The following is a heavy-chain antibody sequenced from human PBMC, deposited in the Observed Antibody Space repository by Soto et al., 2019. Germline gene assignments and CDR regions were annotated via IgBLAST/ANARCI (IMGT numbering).Heavy chain of an antibody. V-gene: IGHV3-15*07. CDR1: GFTFGDAW. Sequence: EVQLVESGGGWVKPGGSLTLSCVASGFTFGDAWMNWVRPAAGKGLEWVGHVKTKSEGETTDYAAPVKGRFTIWRDDSTNTLYLQMNSLKSEDTGKYFCTTLGPSWGQGTQVTVSS. CDR3: TTLGPS. J-gene: IGHJ5*02. CDR2: VKTKSEGETT.